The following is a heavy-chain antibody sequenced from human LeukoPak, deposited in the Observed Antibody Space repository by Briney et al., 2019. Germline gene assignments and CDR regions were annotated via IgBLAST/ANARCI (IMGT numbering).Heavy chain of an antibody. D-gene: IGHD3-10*01. CDR2: IYYSGST. CDR1: GGSISSYY. V-gene: IGHV4-59*01. CDR3: ARGDWGNYGSGSYFFE. Sequence: PSETLSLTCTVSGGSISSYYWSWIRQPPGKGLEWIGYIYYSGSTNYNPSLKSRVTISVDTSKNQFSLKLSSVTAADTAVYYCARGDWGNYGSGSYFFEWGQGTLVTVSS. J-gene: IGHJ4*02.